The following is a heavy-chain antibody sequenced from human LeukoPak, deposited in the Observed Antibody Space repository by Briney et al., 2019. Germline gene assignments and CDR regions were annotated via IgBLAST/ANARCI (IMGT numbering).Heavy chain of an antibody. CDR2: INHSGST. Sequence: SETQALTCAVYGGSFSGYYWSWIGQPPGKGLEWIGEINHSGSTNYNPSLKSRVTISVDTSKNQFSLKLSSVTAADTAVYYCARSYYYDSNIDYWGQGNLVIVSS. V-gene: IGHV4-34*01. CDR1: GGSFSGYY. D-gene: IGHD3-22*01. CDR3: ARSYYYDSNIDY. J-gene: IGHJ4*02.